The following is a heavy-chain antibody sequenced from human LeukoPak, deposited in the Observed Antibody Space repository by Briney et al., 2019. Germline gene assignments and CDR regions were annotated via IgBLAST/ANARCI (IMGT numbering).Heavy chain of an antibody. D-gene: IGHD4-23*01. V-gene: IGHV4-39*07. J-gene: IGHJ5*02. Sequence: SETLSLTCTVSGGSISSSSYYWGWIRQPPGKGLEWIGSIYYSGSTYYNPSLKSRVTISVDTSKNQFSLKLSSVTAADTAVCYCARDTRLRWLFDPWGQGTLVTVSS. CDR2: IYYSGST. CDR3: ARDTRLRWLFDP. CDR1: GGSISSSSYY.